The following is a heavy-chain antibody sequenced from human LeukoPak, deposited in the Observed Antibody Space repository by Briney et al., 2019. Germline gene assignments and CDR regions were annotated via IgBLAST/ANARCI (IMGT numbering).Heavy chain of an antibody. Sequence: SETLSLTCTVSGGSISSYYWSWIRQPAGKGLEWIGRIYTSGSTNYNPSLKSRVTMSVDTSKNQFSLKLNSVTAADTAVYYCARDGKRAAAGNYYYYYGMDVWGQGTTVTVSS. CDR2: IYTSGST. V-gene: IGHV4-4*07. CDR3: ARDGKRAAAGNYYYYYGMDV. CDR1: GGSISSYY. J-gene: IGHJ6*02. D-gene: IGHD6-13*01.